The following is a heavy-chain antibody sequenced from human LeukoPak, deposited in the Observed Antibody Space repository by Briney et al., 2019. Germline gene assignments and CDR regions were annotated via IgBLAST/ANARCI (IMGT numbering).Heavy chain of an antibody. V-gene: IGHV1-46*01. CDR2: INPSGGST. J-gene: IGHJ4*02. D-gene: IGHD4-17*01. CDR1: GFTFTSHY. CDR3: ATGTPYGDYSWENYFDY. Sequence: ASVKVSCTASGFTFTSHYMHWVRQATGQGLEWMGIINPSGGSTSYAQKFQGRVTMTRDTSTSTVYMELSSLRSEDTAVYYCATGTPYGDYSWENYFDYWGQGTLVTVSS.